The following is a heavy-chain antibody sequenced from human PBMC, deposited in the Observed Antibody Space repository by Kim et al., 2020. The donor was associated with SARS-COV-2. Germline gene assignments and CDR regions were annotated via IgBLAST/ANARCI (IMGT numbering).Heavy chain of an antibody. D-gene: IGHD3-22*01. CDR2: IYYSGST. Sequence: SETLSLTCTVSGGSISSYYWSWIRQPPGKGLEWIGYIYYSGSTNYNPSLKSRVTISVDTSKNQFSLKLSSVTAADTAVYYCARHGDYYDSRAIDYWGQGTLVTVSS. V-gene: IGHV4-59*08. J-gene: IGHJ4*02. CDR3: ARHGDYYDSRAIDY. CDR1: GGSISSYY.